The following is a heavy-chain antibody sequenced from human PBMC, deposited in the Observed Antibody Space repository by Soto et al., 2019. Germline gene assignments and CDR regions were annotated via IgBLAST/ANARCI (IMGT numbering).Heavy chain of an antibody. J-gene: IGHJ1*01. CDR3: ARGTPPSGYSSGWYFGDGYFQH. Sequence: EVQLVESGGGLVKPGGSLRLSCAASGFTFSSYSMNWVRQAPGKGLEWVSSISSSSSYIYYADSVKGRFTISRDNAKNSLYLQMNSLRAEETAVYYCARGTPPSGYSSGWYFGDGYFQHWGQGTLVTVSS. CDR1: GFTFSSYS. V-gene: IGHV3-21*01. CDR2: ISSSSSYI. D-gene: IGHD6-19*01.